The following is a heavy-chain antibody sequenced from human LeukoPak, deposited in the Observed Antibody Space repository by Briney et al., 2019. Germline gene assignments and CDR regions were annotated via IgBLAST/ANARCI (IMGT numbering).Heavy chain of an antibody. J-gene: IGHJ3*02. CDR1: GGSISSSSYY. D-gene: IGHD6-6*01. Sequence: PSETLSLTCTVSGGSISSSSYYWGWIRQPPGKGLEWIGSIYYSGSTYYNPSLKSRVTISVDTSKNQFSLKLSSVTAADTALYYCAREYSSSYDSFYIWGQGTMVTVSS. V-gene: IGHV4-39*01. CDR3: AREYSSSYDSFYI. CDR2: IYYSGST.